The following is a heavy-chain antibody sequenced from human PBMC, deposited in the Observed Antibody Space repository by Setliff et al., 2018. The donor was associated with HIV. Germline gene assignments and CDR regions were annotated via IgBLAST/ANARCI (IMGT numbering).Heavy chain of an antibody. D-gene: IGHD6-19*01. CDR3: ARNPEMAALNYFYYYMDV. Sequence: GASVKVSCKASGYSFTKYGISWVRQAPGQGLEWMGGIIPIFGTTNYAQKFQGRVTITADKSTSTAYMELSSLRSEDTAVYYCARNPEMAALNYFYYYMDVWGKGTTVTVSS. J-gene: IGHJ6*03. V-gene: IGHV1-69*06. CDR1: GYSFTKYG. CDR2: IIPIFGTT.